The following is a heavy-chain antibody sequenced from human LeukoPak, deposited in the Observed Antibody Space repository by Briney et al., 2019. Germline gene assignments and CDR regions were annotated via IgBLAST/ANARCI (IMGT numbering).Heavy chain of an antibody. V-gene: IGHV4-30-4*01. CDR3: ASTGYYDSSGYIIG. J-gene: IGHJ4*02. D-gene: IGHD3-22*01. CDR1: GGSISSGDYY. CDR2: IYYSGST. Sequence: PSETLSLTCTVSGGSISSGDYYWSWIRQPPGKGLEWIGYIYYSGSTYYNPSLKSRVTISVDTSKNQFSLKLSSVTAADTAVYYCASTGYYDSSGYIIGWGQGTLVTVSS.